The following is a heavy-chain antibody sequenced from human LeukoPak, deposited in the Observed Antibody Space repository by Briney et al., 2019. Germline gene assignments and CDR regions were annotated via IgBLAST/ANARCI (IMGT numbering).Heavy chain of an antibody. CDR3: TVRYCSSTSCQDFDY. CDR2: IRSKANSYAT. CDR1: GFTFSGSA. V-gene: IGHV3-73*01. Sequence: PGGSLRLSCAASGFTFSGSAMHWVRQASGKGLKWVGRIRSKANSYATAYAASVKGRFTISRDDSKNTAYLQMNSLKTEDTAVYYCTVRYCSSTSCQDFDYWGQGTLVTVSS. J-gene: IGHJ4*02. D-gene: IGHD2-2*01.